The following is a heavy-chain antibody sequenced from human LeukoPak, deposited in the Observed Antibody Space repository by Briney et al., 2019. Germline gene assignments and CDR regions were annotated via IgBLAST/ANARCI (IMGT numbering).Heavy chain of an antibody. CDR1: GYTFTSYD. Sequence: ASVKVSCKASGYTFTSYDINWVRQATGQGLEWMGWMNPNSGNTGYAQKFQGRVTMTRNTPISTAYMELSSLRSEDTAVYYCARVHYDYVWGSYRYFDYWGQGTLVSVSS. J-gene: IGHJ4*02. D-gene: IGHD3-16*02. CDR3: ARVHYDYVWGSYRYFDY. CDR2: MNPNSGNT. V-gene: IGHV1-8*01.